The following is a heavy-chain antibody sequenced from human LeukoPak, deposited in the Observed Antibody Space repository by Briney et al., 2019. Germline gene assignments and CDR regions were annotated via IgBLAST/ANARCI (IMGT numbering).Heavy chain of an antibody. V-gene: IGHV3-48*02. CDR1: GFTFSGYS. CDR2: ISSTGGTK. J-gene: IGHJ4*02. Sequence: GGSLRLSCVASGFTFSGYSMNWVRQAPGKGLQWVSYISSTGGTKYYADSVKGRFTISRDNAKNSLYLQMNSLRDEDTAVYYCARDEGPLDYWGQGTLVTVSS. CDR3: ARDEGPLDY.